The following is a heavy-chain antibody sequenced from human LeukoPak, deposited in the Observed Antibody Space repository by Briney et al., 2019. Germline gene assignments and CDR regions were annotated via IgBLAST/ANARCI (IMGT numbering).Heavy chain of an antibody. CDR2: IVVGSGNT. CDR1: GFTFTSSA. D-gene: IGHD6-13*01. CDR3: AKDISSSWFLFYYFGY. J-gene: IGHJ4*02. V-gene: IGHV1-58*02. Sequence: GTSVKVSCKASGFTFTSSAMQWVRQARGQRLEWIGWIVVGSGNTNYAQKFQERVTITRDMSTSTAYMELSSLRSEDTAVYYCAKDISSSWFLFYYFGYWGQGTLVTVSS.